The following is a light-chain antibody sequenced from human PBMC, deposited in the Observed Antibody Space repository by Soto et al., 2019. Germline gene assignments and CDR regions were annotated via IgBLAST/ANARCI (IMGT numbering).Light chain of an antibody. CDR1: QSVSSSY. CDR3: QQYGSSPFT. J-gene: IGKJ4*01. Sequence: EIVLTQSPGTLSLSPGERATLSCRASQSVSSSYLAWYQQKPGQAPRLLIYGASSRATGIPDRFSGSGSGTDFTLTISRLEPEDVAVYYCQQYGSSPFTCGGGIKVEIK. V-gene: IGKV3-20*01. CDR2: GAS.